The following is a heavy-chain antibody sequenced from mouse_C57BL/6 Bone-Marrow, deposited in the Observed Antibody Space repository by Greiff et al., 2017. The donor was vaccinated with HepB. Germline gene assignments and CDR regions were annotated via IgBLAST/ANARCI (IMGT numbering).Heavy chain of an antibody. V-gene: IGHV5-4*01. Sequence: EVNVVESGGGLVKPGGSLKLSCAASGFTFSSYAMSWVRQTPEKRLEWVATISDGGSYTYYPDNVKGRFTISRDNAKNNLYLQMSHLKSEDTAMYYCARDGYDYDGVYYAMDYWGQGTSVTVSS. CDR2: ISDGGSYT. J-gene: IGHJ4*01. CDR1: GFTFSSYA. CDR3: ARDGYDYDGVYYAMDY. D-gene: IGHD2-4*01.